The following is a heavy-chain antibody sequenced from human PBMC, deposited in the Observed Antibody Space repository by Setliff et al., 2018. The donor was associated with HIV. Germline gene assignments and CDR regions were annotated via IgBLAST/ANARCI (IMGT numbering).Heavy chain of an antibody. V-gene: IGHV4-59*01. J-gene: IGHJ4*02. CDR2: IYYSGTT. CDR3: ARMVIQFGDYHFDD. Sequence: KPSETLSLTCSVSGVSITNNYWTWIRQPPGKGLEWIGFIYYSGTTNYNPSLKSRVTMSLDTSKNQFSLEVNSLSSADTAVYYCARMVIQFGDYHFDDWGQGALVTVSS. CDR1: GVSITNNY. D-gene: IGHD3-10*01.